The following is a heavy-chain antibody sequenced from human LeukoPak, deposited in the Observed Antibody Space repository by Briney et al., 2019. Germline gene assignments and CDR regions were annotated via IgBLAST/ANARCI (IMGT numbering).Heavy chain of an antibody. J-gene: IGHJ4*02. V-gene: IGHV3-23*01. Sequence: GGTLRLSCAASGFTFSIHGMNWVRQAPGKGLEWVSGISPGGEIPYYADSVKGRFTISRDNSKDTVSLQMHSLRAEDTATYYCAKDDGWLYYNHWGQGTLVTVSS. CDR2: ISPGGEIP. D-gene: IGHD3-10*01. CDR3: AKDDGWLYYNH. CDR1: GFTFSIHG.